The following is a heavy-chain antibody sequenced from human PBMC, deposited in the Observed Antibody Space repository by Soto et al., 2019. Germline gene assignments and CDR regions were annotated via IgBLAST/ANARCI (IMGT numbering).Heavy chain of an antibody. J-gene: IGHJ4*02. CDR2: IYWDDDK. CDR1: GFSLSTSGVG. V-gene: IGHV2-5*02. Sequence: QITLKESGPTLVKPTQTLTLTCTFSGFSLSTSGVGVGWIRQPPGKALEWLALIYWDDDKRYSPSLKSRLTITKDTSKNQVVLTMTNMDPVDTATYYCAHSYSGLFAVAGYDHFDYWGQGTLVTVSS. D-gene: IGHD6-19*01. CDR3: AHSYSGLFAVAGYDHFDY.